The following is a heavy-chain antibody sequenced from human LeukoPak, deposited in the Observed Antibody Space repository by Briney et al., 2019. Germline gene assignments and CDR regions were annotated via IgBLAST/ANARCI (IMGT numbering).Heavy chain of an antibody. V-gene: IGHV3-30-3*01. Sequence: PGGSLRLSCAASGFTFSSYAMHWVRQAPGKGLEWVAVISYDGSNKYYADSVKGRFTISRDNSKNTLYLQMNSLRAEDTAVYYCARDRGRALRYFDWLLEDYWGQGTLVTVSS. J-gene: IGHJ4*02. CDR1: GFTFSSYA. D-gene: IGHD3-9*01. CDR2: ISYDGSNK. CDR3: ARDRGRALRYFDWLLEDY.